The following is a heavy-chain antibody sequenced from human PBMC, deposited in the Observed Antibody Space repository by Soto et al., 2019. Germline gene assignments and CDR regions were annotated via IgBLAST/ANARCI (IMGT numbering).Heavy chain of an antibody. Sequence: EVQLLESGGGLVQPGGSLRLSCAASGFTFSSYAMSWVRQAPGQGLEWVSAISGSGGTTYYADSVKGRFTISRDNSENTLDLQMNSLRAEDTAVYYCAKDRGYSGYDNWFDSWGQGTLVTVSS. CDR3: AKDRGYSGYDNWFDS. CDR1: GFTFSSYA. D-gene: IGHD5-12*01. V-gene: IGHV3-23*01. CDR2: ISGSGGTT. J-gene: IGHJ5*01.